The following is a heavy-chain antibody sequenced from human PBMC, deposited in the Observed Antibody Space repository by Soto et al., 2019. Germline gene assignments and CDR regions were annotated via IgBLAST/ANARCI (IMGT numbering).Heavy chain of an antibody. V-gene: IGHV3-66*01. Sequence: EVQLVESGGGLVQPGGSLRLSCAASGFTVSSNYMSWVRQAPGKGLEWVSVIYSGGSTYYADSVKGRFTISRDNSKKPLYLQMNSLRAEDTAVYYCARDRYYYDSSGRHWYFDLWGRGTLVTVSS. J-gene: IGHJ2*01. CDR2: IYSGGST. CDR1: GFTVSSNY. CDR3: ARDRYYYDSSGRHWYFDL. D-gene: IGHD3-22*01.